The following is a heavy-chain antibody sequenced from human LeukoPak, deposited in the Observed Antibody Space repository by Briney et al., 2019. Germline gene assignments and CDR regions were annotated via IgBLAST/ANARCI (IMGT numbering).Heavy chain of an antibody. Sequence: GGSLRLSCAASGFTFSSYWMSWVRQAPGKGLEWVANIKQDGSEKYYVDSVKGRFTISRDNAKNSLYLQMNSLRAEDMAVYYCARDTAMVLFDYWGQGTLVTVSS. CDR1: GFTFSSYW. CDR3: ARDTAMVLFDY. D-gene: IGHD5-18*01. J-gene: IGHJ4*02. V-gene: IGHV3-7*01. CDR2: IKQDGSEK.